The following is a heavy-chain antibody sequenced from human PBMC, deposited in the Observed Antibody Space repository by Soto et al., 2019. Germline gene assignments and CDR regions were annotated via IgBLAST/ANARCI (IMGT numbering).Heavy chain of an antibody. V-gene: IGHV4-59*12. J-gene: IGHJ3*02. Sequence: SETLSLTCTVSGDSISSYYWSWIRQPPGKGLEWIGYIYYSGSTNYNPSLKCRVTISVDTSKIQFSLKLSSVVAADTAVYYCARGIFYAFDIWGQETMVTVSS. CDR2: IYYSGST. CDR1: GDSISSYY. CDR3: ARGIFYAFDI. D-gene: IGHD3-9*01.